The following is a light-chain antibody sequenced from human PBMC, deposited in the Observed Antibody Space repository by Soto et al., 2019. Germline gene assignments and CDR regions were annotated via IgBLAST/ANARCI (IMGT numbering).Light chain of an antibody. CDR2: SNN. V-gene: IGLV1-44*01. J-gene: IGLJ1*01. CDR3: AAWDDSLNGYYV. CDR1: SSNIGSNA. Sequence: SVLAQPPSASGTPGQRVTISCSGSSSNIGSNAVNWYQQLPGTAPKLLIYSNNQRPSGAPDRVSGSKSGTSASLAISGLQSEDEADYYCAAWDDSLNGYYVFGTGTKVHRP.